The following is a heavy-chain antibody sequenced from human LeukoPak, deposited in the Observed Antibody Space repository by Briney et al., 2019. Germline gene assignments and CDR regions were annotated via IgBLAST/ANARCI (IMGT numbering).Heavy chain of an antibody. D-gene: IGHD4-17*01. Sequence: SETLSLICTVSGYSISSGYYWGWIRQPPGKGLEWIGSIYHGGSTYYNPSLKSRVTISEDTSKNQFSLKLSSVTAADTAMHYCARASDDYGDYNYFDYWGQGTLVTVSS. J-gene: IGHJ4*02. CDR2: IYHGGST. CDR1: GYSISSGYY. CDR3: ARASDDYGDYNYFDY. V-gene: IGHV4-38-2*02.